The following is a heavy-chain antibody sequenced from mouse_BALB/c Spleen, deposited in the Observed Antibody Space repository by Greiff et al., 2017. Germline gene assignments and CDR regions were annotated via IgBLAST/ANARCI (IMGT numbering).Heavy chain of an antibody. CDR2: ISSGSSTI. J-gene: IGHJ3*01. V-gene: IGHV5-17*02. CDR3: ARSEGSTAWFAY. Sequence: EVKLMESGGGLVQPGGSRKLSCAASGFTFSSFGMHWVRQAPEKGLEWVAYISSGSSTIYYADTVKGRFTISRDNPKNTLFLQMTSLRSEDTAMYYCARSEGSTAWFAYWGQGTLVTVSA. D-gene: IGHD1-1*02. CDR1: GFTFSSFG.